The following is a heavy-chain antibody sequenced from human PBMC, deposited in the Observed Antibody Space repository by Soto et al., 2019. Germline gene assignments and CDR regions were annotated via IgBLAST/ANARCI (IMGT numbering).Heavy chain of an antibody. Sequence: PSETLSLTCTVSGGSISSYYWSWIRQPPGKGLEWIGYIYYSGSTYYNPSLKSRVTISVDTSKNQFSLKLSSVTAADTAVYYCASSESYYDILTGYFDYYYYMDVWGKGTTVTVSS. J-gene: IGHJ6*03. CDR3: ASSESYYDILTGYFDYYYYMDV. V-gene: IGHV4-59*12. CDR1: GGSISSYY. CDR2: IYYSGST. D-gene: IGHD3-9*01.